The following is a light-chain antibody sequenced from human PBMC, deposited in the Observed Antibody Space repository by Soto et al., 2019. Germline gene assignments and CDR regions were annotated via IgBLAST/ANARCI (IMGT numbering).Light chain of an antibody. V-gene: IGKV4-1*01. CDR2: WAS. Sequence: DIVMTQSPDSLAVSLGERATINCKSSQTVLYSSNNKNYLAWYQQKPGQPPKLLIYWASTRQSGVPDRFSGGGSGTAFSLTISSLQAEDVAVDYCQQYDSTPLTFGGGTKVELK. CDR3: QQYDSTPLT. J-gene: IGKJ4*01. CDR1: QTVLYSSNNKNY.